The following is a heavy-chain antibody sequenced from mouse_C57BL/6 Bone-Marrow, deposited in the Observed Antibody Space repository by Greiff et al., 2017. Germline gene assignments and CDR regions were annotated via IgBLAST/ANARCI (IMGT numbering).Heavy chain of an antibody. Sequence: EVQGVESGGGLVQSGRSLRLSCATSGFTFSDFYMEWVRQAPGKGLEWIAASRNKANDYTTEYSASVKGRFIVSRDTSQSILYLQMNALRAEDTAIYYCARDAGVYYGSSCAYWGQGTLVTVSA. CDR2: SRNKANDYTT. V-gene: IGHV7-1*01. CDR1: GFTFSDFY. CDR3: ARDAGVYYGSSCAY. D-gene: IGHD1-1*01. J-gene: IGHJ3*01.